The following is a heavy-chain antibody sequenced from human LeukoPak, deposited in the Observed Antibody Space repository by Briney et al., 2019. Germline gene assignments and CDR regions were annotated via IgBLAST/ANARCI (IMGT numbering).Heavy chain of an antibody. Sequence: GGSLRLSCAASGFTFSSYGMHWVRQAPGKGLEWVAFIRYDGSNKYYADSVKGRFTISRDNSKNTLYLQMNSLRAEDTAVYYCAKDIGAARPEYYFDYWGQGTLVTVSS. CDR2: IRYDGSNK. D-gene: IGHD6-6*01. CDR1: GFTFSSYG. CDR3: AKDIGAARPEYYFDY. V-gene: IGHV3-30*02. J-gene: IGHJ4*02.